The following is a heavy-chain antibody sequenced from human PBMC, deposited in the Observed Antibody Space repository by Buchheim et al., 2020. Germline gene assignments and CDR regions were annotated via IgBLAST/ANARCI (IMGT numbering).Heavy chain of an antibody. J-gene: IGHJ4*02. CDR1: GDSMERGGFY. CDR3: ARGTPRYYFDF. V-gene: IGHV4-31*03. CDR2: MYNSGST. Sequence: QVQLQESGPGLVKPSQTLSLTCTVSGDSMERGGFYWTWIRQHPGMGLEFIGYMYNSGSTYFNPSLRSRVTISADTSKNQFSLKLSSVTAADTAVYFCARGTPRYYFDFWGQGTL. D-gene: IGHD3-10*01.